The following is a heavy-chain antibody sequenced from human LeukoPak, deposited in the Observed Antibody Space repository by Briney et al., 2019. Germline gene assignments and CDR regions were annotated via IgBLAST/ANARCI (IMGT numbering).Heavy chain of an antibody. Sequence: SETLSLTCAVYGGSFSGYYWSWIRQPPGKGLEWIGEINHSGSTNYNPSLKSRVTISVDTSKNQFSLKLSSVTAADTAVYYCARGRGTGYSSSWYCVVYFDYWGQGTLVTVSS. CDR1: GGSFSGYY. J-gene: IGHJ4*02. D-gene: IGHD6-13*01. CDR3: ARGRGTGYSSSWYCVVYFDY. CDR2: INHSGST. V-gene: IGHV4-34*01.